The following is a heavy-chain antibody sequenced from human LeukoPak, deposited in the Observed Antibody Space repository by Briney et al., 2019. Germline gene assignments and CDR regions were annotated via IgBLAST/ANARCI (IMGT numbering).Heavy chain of an antibody. V-gene: IGHV3-30*02. D-gene: IGHD4-23*01. J-gene: IGHJ4*02. Sequence: PGGSLRLSCAASGFTFSSYGMHWVRQAPGKGLEWVAVIWYDGSNKYYADSVKGRFTISRDNSKNTLYLQMSSLRAEDTAVYYCAKSKEVRPPGGGIDYWGQGTLVTVSS. CDR3: AKSKEVRPPGGGIDY. CDR1: GFTFSSYG. CDR2: IWYDGSNK.